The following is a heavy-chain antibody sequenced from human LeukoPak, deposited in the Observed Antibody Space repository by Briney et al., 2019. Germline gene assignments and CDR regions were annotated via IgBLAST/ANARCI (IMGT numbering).Heavy chain of an antibody. V-gene: IGHV1-69*06. Sequence: SVKVSCKASGGTFSSYAISWVRQAPGQGLEWMGGIIPIIGTANYAQKFQGRVTITADKSTSTAYMELSSLRSEDTAVYYCARDQEGSGNWFDPWGQGTLVTVSS. CDR1: GGTFSSYA. D-gene: IGHD3-10*01. J-gene: IGHJ5*02. CDR2: IIPIIGTA. CDR3: ARDQEGSGNWFDP.